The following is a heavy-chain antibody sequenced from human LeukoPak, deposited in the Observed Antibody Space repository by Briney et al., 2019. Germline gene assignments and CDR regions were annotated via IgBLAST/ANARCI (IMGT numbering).Heavy chain of an antibody. CDR2: ISSSSSYI. CDR1: GFSSYV. J-gene: IGHJ4*02. CDR3: ARGGGEVDY. V-gene: IGHV3-21*01. Sequence: PGRSLRLSCAASGFSSYVIHWVRQAPGKGLEWVSFISSSSSYIYYADSVKGRFTISRDNAKNSLYLQMNSLRAEDTAVFYCARGGGEVDYWGQGTLVTVSS. D-gene: IGHD3-16*01.